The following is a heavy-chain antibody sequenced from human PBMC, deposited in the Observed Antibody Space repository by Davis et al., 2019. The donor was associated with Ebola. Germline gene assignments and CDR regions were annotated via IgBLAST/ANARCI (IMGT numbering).Heavy chain of an antibody. CDR3: ARGQDNSGWVNGWFFDP. D-gene: IGHD5-12*01. CDR2: IFPRDSDT. CDR1: GYSFNDQW. Sequence: GESLKISCKGSGYSFNDQWIGWVRQMPGKGLEWMGSIFPRDSDTRYSPSFQGHVTISVDKSISTAYLQWSSLRASDTAMYYCARGQDNSGWVNGWFFDPWGQGTLVTVSS. V-gene: IGHV5-51*01. J-gene: IGHJ5*02.